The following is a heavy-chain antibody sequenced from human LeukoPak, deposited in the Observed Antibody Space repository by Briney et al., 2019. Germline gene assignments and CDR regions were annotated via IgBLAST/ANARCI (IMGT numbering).Heavy chain of an antibody. CDR2: ISAYSGDT. D-gene: IGHD1-26*01. V-gene: IGHV1-18*01. J-gene: IGHJ4*02. CDR3: ARESGRVGAHGWEY. Sequence: ASVKVSCKASGYTFTSYGISWVRQAPGQGLEWMGWISAYSGDTNYAQKFQGRATMTTDTSTSTAYMELSSLRSEDTAVYYCARESGRVGAHGWEYWGQGTLVTVSS. CDR1: GYTFTSYG.